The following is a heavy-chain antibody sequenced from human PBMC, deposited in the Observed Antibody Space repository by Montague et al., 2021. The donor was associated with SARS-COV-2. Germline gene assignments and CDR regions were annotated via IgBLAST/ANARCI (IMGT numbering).Heavy chain of an antibody. CDR3: ARDGYSSGWNGLHWFDP. CDR1: IGSIGSGSYY. J-gene: IGHJ5*02. CDR2: IYTSGST. Sequence: TLSLTCTVSIGSIGSGSYYWSWIRQPAGKGLERIGRIYTSGSTNYNPSLKSRVTISVDTSKNQFSLKLSSVTAADTAVYYCARDGYSSGWNGLHWFDPWGQGTLVTVSS. D-gene: IGHD6-25*01. V-gene: IGHV4-61*02.